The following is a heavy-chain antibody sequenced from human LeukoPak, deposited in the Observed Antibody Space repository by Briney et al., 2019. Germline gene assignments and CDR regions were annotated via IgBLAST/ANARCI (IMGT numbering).Heavy chain of an antibody. D-gene: IGHD6-13*01. Sequence: PSETLSLTCTVSGGSISSGDYYWGWIRPPPGMGLDWIGSMSYAGSTYYNPSLKSRVTISVDTSKNQFSLKLNSVTAADTAVYYCARQYSSSWYTFDYWGQGTLVTVSS. CDR2: MSYAGST. J-gene: IGHJ4*02. CDR3: ARQYSSSWYTFDY. V-gene: IGHV4-39*01. CDR1: GGSISSGDYY.